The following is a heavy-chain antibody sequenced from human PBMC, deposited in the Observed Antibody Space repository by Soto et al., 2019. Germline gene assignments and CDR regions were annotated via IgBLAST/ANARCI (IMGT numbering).Heavy chain of an antibody. CDR2: IYYSGST. Sequence: VQLQESGPGLVKPSETLSLTCTVSGGSISSYYWSWIRQPPGKGLEWIGYIYYSGSTNYNPSLKSRVTISVDTSKNQFSLKLSSVTAADTAVYYCARAHAPDAFDIWGQGTMVTVSS. V-gene: IGHV4-59*01. CDR3: ARAHAPDAFDI. J-gene: IGHJ3*02. CDR1: GGSISSYY.